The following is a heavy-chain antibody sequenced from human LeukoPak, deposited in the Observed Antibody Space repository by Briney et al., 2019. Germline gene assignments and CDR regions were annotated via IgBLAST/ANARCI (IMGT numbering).Heavy chain of an antibody. CDR3: AKDRPYGGNSAFDY. Sequence: GRSLRLSCAASGFTFSSYGMHWVRQAPGKGLEWVAVISYDGSNKYYADSVKGRFTISRDNSKNTLYLQMNSLRAEDTAVYYCAKDRPYGGNSAFDYWGQGTLVTVSS. J-gene: IGHJ4*02. V-gene: IGHV3-30*18. CDR1: GFTFSSYG. CDR2: ISYDGSNK. D-gene: IGHD4-23*01.